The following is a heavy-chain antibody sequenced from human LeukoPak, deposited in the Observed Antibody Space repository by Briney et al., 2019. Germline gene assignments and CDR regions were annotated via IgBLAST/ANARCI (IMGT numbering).Heavy chain of an antibody. CDR1: GGSISSGGYY. D-gene: IGHD1-26*01. CDR3: ARGLYSGSYSYYFDY. Sequence: PSQTRSLTWTVAGGSISSGGYYWSWIRQPPGKGLEWIGYIYHSGSTYYNPSLKSRVTISVDRSKNQCSLKLSSVTAAAPAVYYCARGLYSGSYSYYFDYWGQGTLVTVSS. J-gene: IGHJ4*02. CDR2: IYHSGST. V-gene: IGHV4-30-2*01.